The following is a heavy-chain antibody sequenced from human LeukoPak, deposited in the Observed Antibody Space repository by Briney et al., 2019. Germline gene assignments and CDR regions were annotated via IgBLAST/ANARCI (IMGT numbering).Heavy chain of an antibody. J-gene: IGHJ4*02. V-gene: IGHV3-23*01. Sequence: QPGGSLRLSCAASGFTFSSYAMSWVRQAPGKGLEWVSAISGSGGSTYYADSVKGQFTISRDNSKNTLYLQMNSLRAEDTAVYYCAKDHPSPYYYDSSGYLFDYWGQGTLVTVSS. D-gene: IGHD3-22*01. CDR2: ISGSGGST. CDR1: GFTFSSYA. CDR3: AKDHPSPYYYDSSGYLFDY.